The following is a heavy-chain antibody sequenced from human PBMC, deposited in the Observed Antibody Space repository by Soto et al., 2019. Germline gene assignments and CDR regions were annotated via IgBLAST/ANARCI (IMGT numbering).Heavy chain of an antibody. J-gene: IGHJ4*02. D-gene: IGHD7-27*01. CDR1: GFTFYTYA. CDR3: AKDLPSANWGEPVRGGGDY. V-gene: IGHV3-23*01. CDR2: ISGSGRST. Sequence: EVQLLESGGGLVQPGGSLRLSCAASGFTFYTYAMTWVRQAPGKGLEWVSTISGSGRSTYDADSVKGRFTISRDNYKNTLYTQITRRRAEDTALYFCAKDLPSANWGEPVRGGGDYGGQGPLVTVSS.